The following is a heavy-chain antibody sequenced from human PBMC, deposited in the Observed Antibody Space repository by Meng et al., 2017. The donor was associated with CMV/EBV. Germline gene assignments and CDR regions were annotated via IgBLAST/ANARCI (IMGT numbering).Heavy chain of an antibody. Sequence: ASVKVSCKASGYTFTSYDINWVRQATGQGLEWMGWMNPNNGNTGYAQQFQGRVTITRNTSISTAYMELSSLRSEDTAVYYCARGYCSSTSCYTRYYYGMDVWGQGTTVTVSS. J-gene: IGHJ6*02. CDR3: ARGYCSSTSCYTRYYYGMDV. CDR1: GYTFTSYD. D-gene: IGHD2-2*02. V-gene: IGHV1-8*03. CDR2: MNPNNGNT.